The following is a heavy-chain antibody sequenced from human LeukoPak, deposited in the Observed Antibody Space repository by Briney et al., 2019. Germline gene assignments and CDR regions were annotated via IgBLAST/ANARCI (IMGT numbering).Heavy chain of an antibody. D-gene: IGHD3-10*01. J-gene: IGHJ4*02. Sequence: SETVPLTCTVSGGSISSSSYYWRWIRQPPGKGLEWIGSIYYSGSTYYNPSLKSRVTISVDTSKNQFSLKLSSVTAADTAVYYCARRTPPDYYGSGSYYFDYWGQGTLVTVSS. V-gene: IGHV4-39*01. CDR1: GGSISSSSYY. CDR3: ARRTPPDYYGSGSYYFDY. CDR2: IYYSGST.